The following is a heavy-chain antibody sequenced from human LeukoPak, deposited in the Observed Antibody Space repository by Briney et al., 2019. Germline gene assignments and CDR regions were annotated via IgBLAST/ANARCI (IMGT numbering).Heavy chain of an antibody. CDR2: ISGSGDAI. D-gene: IGHD4-11*01. V-gene: IGHV3-48*01. CDR3: ARVWADYGNTDY. J-gene: IGHJ4*02. Sequence: GGSLRLSCATSGFTFSRYPMIWVRQAPGKGLECISYISGSGDAIHYADSVKGRFTFSRDNAKNSLYLQMNSLRGEDTAVYFCARVWADYGNTDYWGQGTLVTVSS. CDR1: GFTFSRYP.